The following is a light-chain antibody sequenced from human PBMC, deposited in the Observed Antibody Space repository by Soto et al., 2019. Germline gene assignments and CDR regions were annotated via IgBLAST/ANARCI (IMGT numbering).Light chain of an antibody. J-gene: IGLJ3*02. V-gene: IGLV1-40*01. CDR2: GNS. CDR1: SSNIGAGYD. CDR3: QSYDSTLSGWV. Sequence: QAVVTQPPSVSGAAGQRVTISCTGCSSNIGAGYDVHWYQQLPGTAPKLLIYGNSNRPSGVPDRFSGSKSGTSASLAITGLQAEDETHYYCQSYDSTLSGWVFGGGTKLTVL.